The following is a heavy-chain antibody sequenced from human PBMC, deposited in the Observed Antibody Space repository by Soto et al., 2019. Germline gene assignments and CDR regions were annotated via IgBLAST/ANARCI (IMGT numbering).Heavy chain of an antibody. CDR2: MKPGSGKT. V-gene: IGHV1-8*02. Sequence: QVQLVQSGAEVKEPGASVRVSCKASGYTFINYDISWVRQATGQGLEWMGWMKPGSGKTGYANKFQGRVTMNRDAPTSTPHLELSRLTSEDTAVYYCARMASFGTLNCFDPWGQGTLVTVDS. J-gene: IGHJ5*02. CDR3: ARMASFGTLNCFDP. D-gene: IGHD3-16*01. CDR1: GYTFINYD.